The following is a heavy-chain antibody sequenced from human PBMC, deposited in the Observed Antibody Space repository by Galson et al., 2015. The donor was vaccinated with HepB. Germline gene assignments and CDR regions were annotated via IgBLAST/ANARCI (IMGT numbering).Heavy chain of an antibody. Sequence: SLRLSCAASGFPFDDYAMHWVRQAPGKGLEWVSGISWNSGSIGYADSVKGRFTISRDNAKNSLYLQMNSLRAEDTALYYCAKGREYSSSPSYYYGMDVWGQGTPVTVSS. V-gene: IGHV3-9*01. CDR1: GFPFDDYA. D-gene: IGHD6-6*01. CDR3: AKGREYSSSPSYYYGMDV. J-gene: IGHJ6*02. CDR2: ISWNSGSI.